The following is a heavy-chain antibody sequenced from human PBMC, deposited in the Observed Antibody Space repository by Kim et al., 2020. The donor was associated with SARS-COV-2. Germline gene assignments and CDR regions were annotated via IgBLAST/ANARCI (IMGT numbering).Heavy chain of an antibody. J-gene: IGHJ6*02. Sequence: GGSLRLSCAASGFTFSSYAMHWVRQAPGKGLEWVAVISYDGSNKYYADSVKGRFTISRDNSKNTLYLQMNSLRAEDTAVYYCASGYSGYGLYYYYYGMDVWGQGTTVTVSS. D-gene: IGHD5-12*01. CDR2: ISYDGSNK. V-gene: IGHV3-30*04. CDR1: GFTFSSYA. CDR3: ASGYSGYGLYYYYYGMDV.